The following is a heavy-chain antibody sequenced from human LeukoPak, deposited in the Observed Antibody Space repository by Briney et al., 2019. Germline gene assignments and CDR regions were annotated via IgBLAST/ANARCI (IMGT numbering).Heavy chain of an antibody. CDR3: ARVLY. CDR1: GGSFISYA. Sequence: SVKVSCKASGGSFISYAISWVRQAPGQGLEWMGRIIPSIGSVNYAQKFQGRVTITADKSTSTAYMELSSLTSEDTAVYYCARVLYWGQGTLVTVSS. J-gene: IGHJ4*02. V-gene: IGHV1-69*04. CDR2: IIPSIGSV.